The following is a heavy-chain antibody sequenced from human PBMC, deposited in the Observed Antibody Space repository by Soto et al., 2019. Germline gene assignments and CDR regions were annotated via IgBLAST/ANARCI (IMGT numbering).Heavy chain of an antibody. Sequence: GGSLRLSCAASGFTFDDYGMSWVRQAPGKGLEWVSGINWNGGSTGYADSVKGRFTISRDNAKNSLYLQMNSLRAEDTALYYCARWALDCGGDCYYYYFDYWGQGTLVTVSS. CDR1: GFTFDDYG. CDR3: ARWALDCGGDCYYYYFDY. CDR2: INWNGGST. D-gene: IGHD2-21*02. V-gene: IGHV3-20*04. J-gene: IGHJ4*02.